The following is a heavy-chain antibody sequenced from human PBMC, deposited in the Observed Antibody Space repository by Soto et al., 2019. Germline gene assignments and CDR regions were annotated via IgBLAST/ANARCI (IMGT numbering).Heavy chain of an antibody. CDR2: IIPIFGTA. Sequence: SVKVSCKASGGTFSSYAISWVRQAPGQGLEWMGGIIPIFGTANYAQKFQGRVTITADKSTSTAYMELSSLRSEDTAVYYCASTDSRDYYDSSGYYYVLIWDYWG. CDR3: ASTDSRDYYDSSGYYYVLIWDY. J-gene: IGHJ4*01. V-gene: IGHV1-69*06. D-gene: IGHD3-22*01. CDR1: GGTFSSYA.